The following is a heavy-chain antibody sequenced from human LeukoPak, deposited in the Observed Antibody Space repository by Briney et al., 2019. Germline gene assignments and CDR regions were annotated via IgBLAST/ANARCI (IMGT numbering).Heavy chain of an antibody. Sequence: ASVKVSCKASGYTFTSYYMHWVRQAPGQGLEWMGIINPSGGNTNYAQKFQGRVNMTRDISTSTVYMELSSLRSEDTAVYYCASGAASTGNWGQGTLVTVSS. D-gene: IGHD3-10*01. CDR1: GYTFTSYY. J-gene: IGHJ4*02. V-gene: IGHV1-46*01. CDR2: INPSGGNT. CDR3: ASGAASTGN.